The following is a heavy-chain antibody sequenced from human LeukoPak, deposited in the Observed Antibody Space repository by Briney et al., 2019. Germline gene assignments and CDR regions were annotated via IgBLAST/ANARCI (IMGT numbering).Heavy chain of an antibody. CDR3: ARRCGGDCYYYYGMDV. V-gene: IGHV4-39*07. J-gene: IGHJ6*02. CDR1: GGSISSSSYY. D-gene: IGHD2-21*02. CDR2: IYYSGST. Sequence: PSETLSLTCTVSGGSISSSSYYWGWIRQPPGKGLEWIGSIYYSGSTYYNPSLKSRVTISVDTSKNQFSLKLSSVTAADTAVYYCARRCGGDCYYYYGMDVWGQGTTVTVSS.